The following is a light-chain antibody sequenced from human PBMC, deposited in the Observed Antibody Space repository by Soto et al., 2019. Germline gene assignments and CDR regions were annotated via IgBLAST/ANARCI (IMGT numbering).Light chain of an antibody. CDR3: QQYNSYSGT. Sequence: DIQMTQSPSTLSASVGDRVTITCRASQSISSWLAWYQQKPGKAPELLIYDASSLESGVPSRFSVSGSGTEFTLTISSLQPDDFATYYGQQYNSYSGTFGQGTKVEIK. CDR1: QSISSW. CDR2: DAS. V-gene: IGKV1-5*01. J-gene: IGKJ1*01.